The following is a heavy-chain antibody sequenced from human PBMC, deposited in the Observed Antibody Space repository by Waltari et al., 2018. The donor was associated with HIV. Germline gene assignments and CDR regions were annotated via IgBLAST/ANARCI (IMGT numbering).Heavy chain of an antibody. D-gene: IGHD2-2*01. CDR3: ARVGCSSASCYSGWFDP. Sequence: QAQLAQSGAEVKKPGASVKVSCKASGYTFTSYGIRWERQAPGQGLEWLGWISAYNGNTNYAQKLQGRVTMTTDTSTSTAYMELRSLRSDDTAVYYCARVGCSSASCYSGWFDPWGQGTLVTVSS. V-gene: IGHV1-18*01. J-gene: IGHJ5*02. CDR1: GYTFTSYG. CDR2: ISAYNGNT.